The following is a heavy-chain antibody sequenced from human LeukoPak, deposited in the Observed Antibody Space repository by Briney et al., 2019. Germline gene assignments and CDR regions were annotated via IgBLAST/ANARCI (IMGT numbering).Heavy chain of an antibody. Sequence: PGGSLRLSCAASGFTFDVYAMHWVRQGPGKGLEWVSLISGDGGSTYYADSVKGRFTISRDNSKKSLYLQMNSLRTEDTALYYCARSSSIVSTGGYWGQGTLVTVSS. CDR3: ARSSSIVSTGGY. CDR2: ISGDGGST. D-gene: IGHD5/OR15-5a*01. CDR1: GFTFDVYA. J-gene: IGHJ4*02. V-gene: IGHV3-43*02.